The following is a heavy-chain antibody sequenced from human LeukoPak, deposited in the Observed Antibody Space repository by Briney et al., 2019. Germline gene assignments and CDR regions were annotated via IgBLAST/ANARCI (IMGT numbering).Heavy chain of an antibody. V-gene: IGHV3-53*05. CDR2: IYSGGST. Sequence: PGGSLRLSCAASGFTVSSNYMSWVRQAPGKGLEWVSVIYSGGSTYYADSVKGRFTISRDNSKNTLYLQMNSLRAEDTAVYYCAKDPRPSDSSGWPWDYFDYWGQGTLVTVSS. CDR1: GFTVSSNY. CDR3: AKDPRPSDSSGWPWDYFDY. J-gene: IGHJ4*02. D-gene: IGHD6-19*01.